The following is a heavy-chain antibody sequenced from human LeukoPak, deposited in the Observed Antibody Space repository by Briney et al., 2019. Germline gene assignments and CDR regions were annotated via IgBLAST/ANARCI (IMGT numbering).Heavy chain of an antibody. Sequence: ASVKVSCKASGYTFTSYDINWVRQATGQGLEWMGWMNPNSGNTGYAQKFQGRVTMTRNTSISTAYMELSSLRSEDTAVYYCATLGADYTHYYYGMDVWGQGTTVTVSS. CDR2: MNPNSGNT. V-gene: IGHV1-8*01. CDR1: GYTFTSYD. CDR3: ATLGADYTHYYYGMDV. J-gene: IGHJ6*02. D-gene: IGHD4-4*01.